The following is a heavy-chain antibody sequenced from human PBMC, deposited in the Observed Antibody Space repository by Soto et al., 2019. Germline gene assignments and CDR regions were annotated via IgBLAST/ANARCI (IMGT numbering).Heavy chain of an antibody. CDR2: INHSGST. CDR1: GGSFSGYY. J-gene: IGHJ4*02. CDR3: AREHIVGGGY. Sequence: QVQLQQWGAGLLKPSETLSLTCAVYGGSFSGYYWSWIRQTPGNGLEWIGEINHSGSTNYNPSLKSRVTISVDTSKNQFSLKLSSVTAADTAVYYCAREHIVGGGYWGQGTLVTVSS. V-gene: IGHV4-34*01. D-gene: IGHD1-26*01.